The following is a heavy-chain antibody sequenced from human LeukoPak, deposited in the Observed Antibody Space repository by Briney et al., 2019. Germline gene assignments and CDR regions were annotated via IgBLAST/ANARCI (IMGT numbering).Heavy chain of an antibody. Sequence: GGSLRLSCAASGFTFTSYRMNCGRQAPGKGLEWVSSISSSSSYIYYADSVKGRFTISRDNAKNSLYLQMNSLRAEDTAVYYCARDTPSYDSSGYYPLGYYYYYMDVWGKGTTVTVSS. V-gene: IGHV3-21*01. D-gene: IGHD3-22*01. CDR3: ARDTPSYDSSGYYPLGYYYYYMDV. CDR1: GFTFTSYR. CDR2: ISSSSSYI. J-gene: IGHJ6*03.